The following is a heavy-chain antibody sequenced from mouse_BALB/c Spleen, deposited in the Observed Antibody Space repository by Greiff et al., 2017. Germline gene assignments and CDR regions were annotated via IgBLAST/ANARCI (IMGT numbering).Heavy chain of an antibody. V-gene: IGHV1-7*01. D-gene: IGHD4-1*01. CDR2: INPSTGYT. Sequence: QVQLKQSGAELAKPGASVKMSCKASGYTFTSYWMHWVKQRPGQGLEWIGYINPSTGYTEYNQKFKDKATLTADKSSSTAYMQLSSLTSEDSAVYYCARGGGNWGSMDYWGQGTSVTVSS. J-gene: IGHJ4*01. CDR3: ARGGGNWGSMDY. CDR1: GYTFTSYW.